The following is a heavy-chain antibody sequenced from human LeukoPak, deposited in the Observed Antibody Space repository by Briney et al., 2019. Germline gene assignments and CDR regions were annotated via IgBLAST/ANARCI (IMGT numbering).Heavy chain of an antibody. CDR3: AALTGTTIYYYYYMDV. CDR1: GGTFSSYA. J-gene: IGHJ6*03. D-gene: IGHD1-7*01. CDR2: IIPIFGTA. Sequence: SVKVSCKASGGTFSSYAISWVRQAPGQGLEWMGGIIPIFGTANYAQKFQGRVTITTDESTSTAYMELGSLRSEDTAVYYCAALTGTTIYYYYYMDVWGKGTTVTVSS. V-gene: IGHV1-69*05.